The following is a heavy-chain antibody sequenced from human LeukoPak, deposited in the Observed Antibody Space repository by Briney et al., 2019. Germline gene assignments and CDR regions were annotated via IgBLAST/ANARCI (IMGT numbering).Heavy chain of an antibody. V-gene: IGHV1-18*01. J-gene: IGHJ6*03. CDR2: ISAYNGNT. Sequence: ASVKVSCKASGYTFTSYGISWVRQAPGQGLEWMGWISAYNGNTNYAQKLQGRVTMTTDTSTSTAYMELRSLRSDDTAVYYCARGRLSMVRGVMEYYYYYYMDVWGKGTTVTVSS. CDR3: ARGRLSMVRGVMEYYYYYYMDV. CDR1: GYTFTSYG. D-gene: IGHD3-10*01.